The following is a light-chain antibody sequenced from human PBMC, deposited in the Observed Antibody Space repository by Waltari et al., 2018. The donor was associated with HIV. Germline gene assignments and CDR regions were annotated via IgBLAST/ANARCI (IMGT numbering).Light chain of an antibody. CDR1: QVIQRD. J-gene: IGKJ2*01. CDR3: QQANNFPHT. V-gene: IGKV1-12*01. Sequence: IQMSQSPTSMSAFIGNNVTIICRASQVIQRDLAWYQQTPGKSPNLVIHHASTLQSGVSPRFRASGSGAAFALAIDNLQLEDFATYYCQQANNFPHTYGQGT. CDR2: HAS.